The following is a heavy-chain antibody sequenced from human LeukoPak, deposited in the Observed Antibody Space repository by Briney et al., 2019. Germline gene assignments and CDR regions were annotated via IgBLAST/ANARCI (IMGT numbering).Heavy chain of an antibody. J-gene: IGHJ4*02. CDR2: IRSKDNSYAT. CDR3: TLSRGTLDY. D-gene: IGHD2-15*01. Sequence: AGSLTLTCAAYGFTFSGFAMHWLRQASGQGLEWVGRIRSKDNSYATAYPASVKGTFTISRDDSKNTAYLQMNSLKTEDTAVYSCTLSRGTLDYWGQGTLVTVAS. V-gene: IGHV3-73*01. CDR1: GFTFSGFA.